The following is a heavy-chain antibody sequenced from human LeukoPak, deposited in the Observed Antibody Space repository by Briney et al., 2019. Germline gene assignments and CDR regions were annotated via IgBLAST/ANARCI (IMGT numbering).Heavy chain of an antibody. CDR1: GVTISTNY. D-gene: IGHD3-22*01. V-gene: IGHV3-53*01. Sequence: GGSLRLSCAASGVTISTNYMSWVRQAPGKGLEWVSFIFSGGNTYYTDSVKGRFTISRDNSKNTLYLQMNSLRADDTAVYFCARAASLNYYDTTAYYYDDAFDIWGQGTMVTVSS. J-gene: IGHJ3*02. CDR2: IFSGGNT. CDR3: ARAASLNYYDTTAYYYDDAFDI.